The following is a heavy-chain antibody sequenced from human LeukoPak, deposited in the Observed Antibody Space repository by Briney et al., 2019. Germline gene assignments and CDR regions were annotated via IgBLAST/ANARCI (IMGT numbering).Heavy chain of an antibody. CDR3: ARQGFPYYDFWSGYGFLGC. D-gene: IGHD3-3*01. CDR2: IYYSGST. Sequence: SETLSLTCTVYGGSVSSSSYYWGWIRQPPGKGLEWIGSIYYSGSTYYNPSLKSRVTISVDTSKNQFSLKLSSVTAADTAVYYCARQGFPYYDFWSGYGFLGCWGQGTLVTVSS. CDR1: GGSVSSSSYY. V-gene: IGHV4-39*01. J-gene: IGHJ4*02.